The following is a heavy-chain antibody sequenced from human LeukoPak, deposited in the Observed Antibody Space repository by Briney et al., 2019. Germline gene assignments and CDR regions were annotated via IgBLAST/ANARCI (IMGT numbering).Heavy chain of an antibody. Sequence: PGGSLRPSCAASGFTFSSYWMSWVRQAPGKGLEWVTNIKQDGSEKYYVDSVKGRFTISRDNAKNSLYLQMNSLRAEDTAVYYCARVIYYYGSGSHPAFDIWGQGTMVTVSS. CDR3: ARVIYYYGSGSHPAFDI. J-gene: IGHJ3*02. CDR1: GFTFSSYW. D-gene: IGHD3-10*01. CDR2: IKQDGSEK. V-gene: IGHV3-7*01.